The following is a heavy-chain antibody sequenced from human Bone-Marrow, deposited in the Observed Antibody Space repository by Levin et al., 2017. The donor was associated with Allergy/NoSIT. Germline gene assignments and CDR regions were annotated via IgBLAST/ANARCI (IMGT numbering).Heavy chain of an antibody. V-gene: IGHV3-7*03. D-gene: IGHD5-18*01. CDR1: GFSFSSYW. CDR3: AKASGHTAIVDGWFDS. CDR2: IKQDGSEK. J-gene: IGHJ5*01. Sequence: SGGSLRLSCAASGFSFSSYWMSWVRQAPGKGLEWVANIKQDGSEKNYVDSVKGRFTISRDNAKNSLFLQLNSLTAADTAVYYCAKASGHTAIVDGWFDSWGPGNLVTV.